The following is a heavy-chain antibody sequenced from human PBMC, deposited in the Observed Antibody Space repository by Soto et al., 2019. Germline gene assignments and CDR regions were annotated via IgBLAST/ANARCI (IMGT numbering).Heavy chain of an antibody. Sequence: QVTLKESGPTLVRPTQTLTLTCAFSGFSLSTSGVGVGWIRQPPGTALEWLAVIYWDDSKHYSPSLRSRLTITKDTYKNQVVLTMTNMDPMDTGTYYCAHKGPEDWPLDYWGQGTLVTVSS. V-gene: IGHV2-5*02. J-gene: IGHJ4*02. CDR2: IYWDDSK. CDR3: AHKGPEDWPLDY. CDR1: GFSLSTSGVG. D-gene: IGHD3-9*01.